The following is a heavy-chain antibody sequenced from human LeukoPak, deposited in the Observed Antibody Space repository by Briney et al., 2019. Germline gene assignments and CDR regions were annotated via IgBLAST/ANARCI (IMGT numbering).Heavy chain of an antibody. CDR3: ARGQNCSSTSFYYYYFMDV. V-gene: IGHV3-13*04. CDR1: GFTLSSYD. CDR2: IGTAGDT. D-gene: IGHD2-2*01. Sequence: GGSLRLSCAASGFTLSSYDMHWVRQATGKGLEWVSAIGTAGDTYYPGSVKGRFTISRENAKNSLYLQMNSLRAGDTAVYYCARGQNCSSTSFYYYYFMDVWGQGTTVTVSS. J-gene: IGHJ6*02.